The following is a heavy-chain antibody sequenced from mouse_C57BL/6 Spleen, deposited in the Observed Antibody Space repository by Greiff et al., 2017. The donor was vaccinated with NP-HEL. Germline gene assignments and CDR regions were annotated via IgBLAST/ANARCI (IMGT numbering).Heavy chain of an antibody. CDR1: GYAFSSSW. Sequence: QVQLQQSGPELVKPGASVKISCKASGYAFSSSWMNWVKQRPGKGLEWIGRIYPGDGDTNYNGKFKGKATLTADKSSSTAYMQLSSLTSEDSAVYFCARHYYGSTGAMDYWGQGTSVTVPS. CDR3: ARHYYGSTGAMDY. V-gene: IGHV1-82*01. CDR2: IYPGDGDT. J-gene: IGHJ4*01. D-gene: IGHD1-1*01.